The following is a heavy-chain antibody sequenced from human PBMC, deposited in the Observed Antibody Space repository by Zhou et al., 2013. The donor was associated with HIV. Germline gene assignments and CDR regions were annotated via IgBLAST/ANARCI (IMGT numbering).Heavy chain of an antibody. CDR2: INPNSGGT. V-gene: IGHV1-2*02. J-gene: IGHJ4*02. D-gene: IGHD2-8*01. Sequence: QVQLVQSGAEVKKPGSSVKLSCKTSGIPFSSNSISWVRQAPGQGLEWMGWINPNSGGTNYAQKFQGRVTMTRDTSISTAYMELSRLRSDDTAVYYCARRSVWSEYYFDYWGQGTMVTVSS. CDR3: ARRSVWSEYYFDY. CDR1: GIPFSSNS.